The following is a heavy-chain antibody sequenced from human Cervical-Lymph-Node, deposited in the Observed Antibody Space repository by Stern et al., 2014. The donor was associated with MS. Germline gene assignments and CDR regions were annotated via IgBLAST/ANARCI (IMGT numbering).Heavy chain of an antibody. D-gene: IGHD6-13*01. CDR3: ARTRYSSSWYTFDP. CDR2: VDPGDSDT. CDR1: GYSFTSYW. V-gene: IGHV5-51*03. Sequence: EVQLVESGAEVKKPGGSLKISCTGSGYSFTSYWIAWVRHMPGKGLEWMGIVDPGDSDTRYSPSFQGQVSISADKSTSTAYLQWSSLKASDTAMYYCARTRYSSSWYTFDPWGQGTLVTVSS. J-gene: IGHJ5*02.